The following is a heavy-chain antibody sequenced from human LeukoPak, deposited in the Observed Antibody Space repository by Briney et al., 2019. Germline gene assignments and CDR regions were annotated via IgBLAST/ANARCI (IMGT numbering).Heavy chain of an antibody. CDR3: ARGGGNFDS. V-gene: IGHV3-7*01. J-gene: IGHJ4*02. CDR2: IKQDGSDK. D-gene: IGHD2-15*01. Sequence: GGSLRLSCAASGFTFSGFWMSRIRQAPGKGLEWVANIKQDGSDKYYVDSVKGRYIISRDNAKNSLYLQMNSLRAEDTAVYYCARGGGNFDSWGQGTLVTVSS. CDR1: GFTFSGFW.